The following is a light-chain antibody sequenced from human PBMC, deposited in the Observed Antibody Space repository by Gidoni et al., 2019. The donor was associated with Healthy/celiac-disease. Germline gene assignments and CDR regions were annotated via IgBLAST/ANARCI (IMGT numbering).Light chain of an antibody. CDR1: QSVSSN. CDR3: QQYNNWPPLT. CDR2: GAS. V-gene: IGKV3-15*01. Sequence: EIVMTQSPATQSVSPGERATLSCRASQSVSSNLAWYQQKTGQAPRLLLYGASTRATGIPARFSGSGSGTAFTLTISSLQYEDFAVYYCQQYNNWPPLTFGGGTKVEIK. J-gene: IGKJ4*01.